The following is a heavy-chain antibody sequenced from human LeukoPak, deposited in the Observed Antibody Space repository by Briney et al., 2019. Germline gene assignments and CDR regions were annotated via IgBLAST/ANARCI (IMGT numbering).Heavy chain of an antibody. Sequence: GGSLRLSCGASGFTFNSYNMNWVRQAPGKGLEWGSYIISSSSIIYYTDSVKGRFTISRDNAKNSLYLQMNSLRAEDTAMYFCAGDDSSGYFFDFWGQGTLVTVSS. J-gene: IGHJ4*02. CDR3: AGDDSSGYFFDF. CDR1: GFTFNSYN. CDR2: IISSSSII. D-gene: IGHD3-22*01. V-gene: IGHV3-48*01.